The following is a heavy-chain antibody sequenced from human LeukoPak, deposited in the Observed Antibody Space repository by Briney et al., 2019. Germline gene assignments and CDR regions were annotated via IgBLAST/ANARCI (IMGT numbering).Heavy chain of an antibody. CDR1: GYTFTDYY. D-gene: IGHD6-13*01. J-gene: IGHJ4*02. CDR2: INPNSGGT. V-gene: IGHV1-2*02. Sequence: GGSLRLSCAASGYTFTDYYMHWVRQAPGQGLEWMGWINPNSGGTKYAQKFEGRVTMTRDTSISTAYMELSRVTSDDTAVYYCARGGIRTAASKFDYWGQGTLVTVSS. CDR3: ARGGIRTAASKFDY.